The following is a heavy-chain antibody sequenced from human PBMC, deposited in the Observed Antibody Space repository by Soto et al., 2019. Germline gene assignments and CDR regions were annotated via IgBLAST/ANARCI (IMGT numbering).Heavy chain of an antibody. CDR2: ISYDGSNK. CDR3: AKKGGLSSGWYRDAFDI. CDR1: GFTFSSYG. V-gene: IGHV3-30*18. Sequence: HPGGSLRLSCAASGFTFSSYGMHWVRQAPGKGLEWVAVISYDGSNKYYADSVKGRFTISRDNSKNTLYLQMNSLRAEDTAVYYCAKKGGLSSGWYRDAFDIWGQGTMVT. J-gene: IGHJ3*02. D-gene: IGHD6-19*01.